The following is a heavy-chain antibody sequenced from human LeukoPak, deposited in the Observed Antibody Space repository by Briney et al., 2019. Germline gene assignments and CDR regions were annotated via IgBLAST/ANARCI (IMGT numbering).Heavy chain of an antibody. CDR1: GGSISSYY. V-gene: IGHV4-59*01. CDR2: IHYSGST. J-gene: IGHJ4*02. Sequence: PSETLSLTCTVSGGSISSYYWSWIRQPPEKGLEWIGYIHYSGSTSYNPSPKSRVTMSVDTSNNQFSLKVSSVTAADTAVYYCARGGNSWYADYWGQGTLVTVSS. CDR3: ARGGNSWYADY. D-gene: IGHD6-13*01.